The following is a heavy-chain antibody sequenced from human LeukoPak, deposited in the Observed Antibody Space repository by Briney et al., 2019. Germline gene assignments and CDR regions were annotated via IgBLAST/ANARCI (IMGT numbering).Heavy chain of an antibody. Sequence: ASETLSLTCTVSGGSISTYYWNWIRQPPGKGPEWIGYIYHSGSTNYNPSLQSRVTISVDTSKNQFSLNLNSVTAADTAVYYCARGGAARLHFQNWGQGTLVTVSS. CDR3: ARGGAARLHFQN. V-gene: IGHV4-59*01. CDR1: GGSISTYY. CDR2: IYHSGST. J-gene: IGHJ1*01. D-gene: IGHD6-6*01.